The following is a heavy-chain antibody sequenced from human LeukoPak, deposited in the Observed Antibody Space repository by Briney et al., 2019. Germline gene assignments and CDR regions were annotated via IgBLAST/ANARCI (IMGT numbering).Heavy chain of an antibody. CDR1: GFSFSNHY. Sequence: GGSLRLSCAASGFSFSNHYMRWIRQAPGKGLEWVANINEDGSNKWHLGSVKGRFTVSRDNARNDLYLQMNSLRVEDTAVYYCTRVIVAVPGYFDYFDFWGQGALVTVSS. CDR3: TRVIVAVPGYFDYFDF. D-gene: IGHD6-19*01. CDR2: INEDGSNK. J-gene: IGHJ4*02. V-gene: IGHV3-7*01.